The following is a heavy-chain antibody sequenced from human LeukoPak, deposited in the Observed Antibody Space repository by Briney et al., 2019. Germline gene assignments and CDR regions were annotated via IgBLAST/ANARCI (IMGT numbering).Heavy chain of an antibody. D-gene: IGHD6-13*01. CDR3: ARVYYSSSYDYWYFDL. CDR1: GGSISSGGYS. V-gene: IGHV4-61*08. J-gene: IGHJ2*01. CDR2: IYYGGST. Sequence: SETLSLTCAVSGGSISSGGYSWSWIRQPPGKGLEWIGYIYYGGSTNYNPSLKSRVTISVDTSKNQFSLKLSSVTAADTAVYYCARVYYSSSYDYWYFDLWGRGTLVTVSS.